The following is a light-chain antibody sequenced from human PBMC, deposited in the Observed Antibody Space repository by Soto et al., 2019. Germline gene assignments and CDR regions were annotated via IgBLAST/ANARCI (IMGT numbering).Light chain of an antibody. J-gene: IGLJ1*01. V-gene: IGLV2-14*01. Sequence: QSALTQPASGSGSPGQSITISCTGTSGDVGGYNYVSWYQQHPGKAPKLMIYEVSPRPSGVANRFSGYKSGNTASLTISGLQAEDEADYYCSSYTSSSTLVFGTGIKVTVL. CDR1: SGDVGGYNY. CDR2: EVS. CDR3: SSYTSSSTLV.